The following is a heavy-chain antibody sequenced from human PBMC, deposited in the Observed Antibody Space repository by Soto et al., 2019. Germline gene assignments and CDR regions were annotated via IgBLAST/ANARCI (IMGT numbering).Heavy chain of an antibody. CDR1: GGSFSGYY. D-gene: IGHD6-13*01. Sequence: SETLSLTCAVYGGSFSGYYWSWIRQPPGKGLEWIGEINHSGSTNYNPSLKSRVTISVDTSKNQFSLKLSSVTAADTAVYYCARGPEGEQQLVRNWFDPWGQGTLVTVSS. V-gene: IGHV4-34*01. CDR3: ARGPEGEQQLVRNWFDP. CDR2: INHSGST. J-gene: IGHJ5*02.